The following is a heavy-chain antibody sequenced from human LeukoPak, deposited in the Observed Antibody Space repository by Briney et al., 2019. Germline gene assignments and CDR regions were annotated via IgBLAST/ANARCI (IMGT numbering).Heavy chain of an antibody. J-gene: IGHJ6*03. D-gene: IGHD3-10*01. CDR1: GYTFTSYY. V-gene: IGHV1-46*01. Sequence: ASVKVSCKASGYTFTSYYMHWVRQAPGQGLEWMGIINPSGGSTSYAQKFQGRVTMTRDMSTSTAYMELSSLRSEDTAVYYCARGQKITMIRGVVLECYYMDVWGKGTTVTISS. CDR3: ARGQKITMIRGVVLECYYMDV. CDR2: INPSGGST.